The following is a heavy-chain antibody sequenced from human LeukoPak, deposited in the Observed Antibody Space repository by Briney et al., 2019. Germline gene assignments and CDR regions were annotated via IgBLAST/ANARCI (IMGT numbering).Heavy chain of an antibody. CDR1: GFTFSSYW. Sequence: GRSLRLSCAASGFTFSSYWMHWVRQAPGKGLVWVSRIKSDGSTNYADSVKGRFTIYRDNAKNTVSLQMNSLRAEDTGVYYCARAPSEIGGYYPEYFRHWGQGTLVTVSS. D-gene: IGHD3-22*01. CDR3: ARAPSEIGGYYPEYFRH. V-gene: IGHV3-74*01. J-gene: IGHJ1*01. CDR2: IKSDGST.